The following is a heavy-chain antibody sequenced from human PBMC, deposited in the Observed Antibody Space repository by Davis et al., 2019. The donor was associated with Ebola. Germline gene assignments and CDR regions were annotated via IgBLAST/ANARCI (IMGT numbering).Heavy chain of an antibody. Sequence: GESLKISCAASGFTFSESWMAWVRQAPGKGLEWLANMLHDGSEKYSAGPVKGRFTISRDNARNSFYLRMNSLRVEDTAIYYCARDGSNSYFDYWGQGNLVTVSS. D-gene: IGHD6-6*01. CDR3: ARDGSNSYFDY. CDR1: GFTFSESW. CDR2: MLHDGSEK. V-gene: IGHV3-7*01. J-gene: IGHJ4*02.